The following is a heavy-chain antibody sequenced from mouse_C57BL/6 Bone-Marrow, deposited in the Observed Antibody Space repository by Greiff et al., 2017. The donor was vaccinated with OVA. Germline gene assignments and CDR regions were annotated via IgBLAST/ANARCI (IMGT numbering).Heavy chain of an antibody. CDR2: ISYDGSN. J-gene: IGHJ2*01. CDR3: ASLPYDFFDY. D-gene: IGHD2-4*01. CDR1: GYSITSGYY. Sequence: EVKVEESGPGLVKPSQSLSLTCSVTGYSITSGYYWNWIRQFPGNKLEWMGYISYDGSNNYNPSLKNRISITRDTSKNQFFLKLNSVTTEDTATYYCASLPYDFFDYWGQGTTLTVSS. V-gene: IGHV3-6*01.